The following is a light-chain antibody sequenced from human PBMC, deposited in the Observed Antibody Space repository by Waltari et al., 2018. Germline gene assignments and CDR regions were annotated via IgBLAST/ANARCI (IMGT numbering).Light chain of an antibody. J-gene: IGLJ3*02. CDR1: NSDTGKYDL. CDR2: EVT. Sequence: QSALTQPASVSGSPGQSITISCTGTNSDTGKYDLVSCYHQPPGKAPKPLIYEVTQRPSGVSNHFSGSKSGNTASLTISGLQPEDEANYYCCSFTDTSIWVFGGGTKLTVL. V-gene: IGLV2-23*02. CDR3: CSFTDTSIWV.